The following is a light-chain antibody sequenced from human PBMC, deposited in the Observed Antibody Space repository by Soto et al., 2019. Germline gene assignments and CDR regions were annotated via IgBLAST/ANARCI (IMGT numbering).Light chain of an antibody. CDR1: TGAVTSGYY. CDR3: LLFSGDGVL. V-gene: IGLV7-43*01. Sequence: QAVVTQEPSLTGSPGGTGTLTCASSTGAVTSGYYPNWCQQKPGQPPRALIYSTTYKHSWTPARFSGSLLGGKAALTLSGLQPEDEADYYCLLFSGDGVLFGGGTKVTVL. J-gene: IGLJ2*01. CDR2: STT.